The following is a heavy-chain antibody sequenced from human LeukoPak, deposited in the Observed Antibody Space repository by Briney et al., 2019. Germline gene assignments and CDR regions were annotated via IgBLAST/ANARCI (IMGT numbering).Heavy chain of an antibody. V-gene: IGHV3-11*04. J-gene: IGHJ4*02. CDR2: INSDSSTI. CDR3: ANTEYQRLGTDY. Sequence: PGGSLRLSCAASGFTFSDYYMSWLRQAPGKGLEWVSYINSDSSTIYYADSVKGRFTISRDNAKNSLYLQMNSLRTEDTAVYYCANTEYQRLGTDYWGQGTLVTVSS. D-gene: IGHD2-2*01. CDR1: GFTFSDYY.